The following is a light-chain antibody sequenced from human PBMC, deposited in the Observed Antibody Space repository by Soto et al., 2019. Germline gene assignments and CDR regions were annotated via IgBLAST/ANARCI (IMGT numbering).Light chain of an antibody. CDR3: QQYDDWLRLT. CDR1: QSVNIY. J-gene: IGKJ4*01. V-gene: IGKV3D-15*01. Sequence: EIVMTQSPATLSVSPGERATLSCRASQSVNIYLAWYQQKPGQAPRLLIFGATYRATGIPARFSGSGSGTEFNLTISSLQSEGFGVYFCQQYDDWLRLTFGGGTKVDIK. CDR2: GAT.